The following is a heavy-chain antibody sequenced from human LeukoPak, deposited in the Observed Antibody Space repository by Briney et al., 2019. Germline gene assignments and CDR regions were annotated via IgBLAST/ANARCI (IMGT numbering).Heavy chain of an antibody. V-gene: IGHV3-48*01. Sequence: QPGGSLRLSCAASGFTFSSYSMNWVRQAPGKGLEWVSYISSSSSTIYYADSVKGRFTISRDNAKNSLYLQMNSLRAEDTAVYCCARSPTYYYGSGSYYFDYWGQGTLVTVSS. CDR1: GFTFSSYS. CDR3: ARSPTYYYGSGSYYFDY. CDR2: ISSSSSTI. J-gene: IGHJ4*02. D-gene: IGHD3-10*01.